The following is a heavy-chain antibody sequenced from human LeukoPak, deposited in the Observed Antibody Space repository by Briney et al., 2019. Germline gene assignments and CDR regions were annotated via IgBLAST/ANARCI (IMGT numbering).Heavy chain of an antibody. D-gene: IGHD1-1*01. CDR2: IYYSGST. Sequence: SETLSLTCTVPGGSISSSSYYWGWIRQPPGKGLEWIGSIYYSGSTYYNPSLKSRVTISVDTSKNQFSLKLSSVTAADTAVYYCARDESATGTTGLDYWGQGTLVTVSS. V-gene: IGHV4-39*07. CDR1: GGSISSSSYY. J-gene: IGHJ4*02. CDR3: ARDESATGTTGLDY.